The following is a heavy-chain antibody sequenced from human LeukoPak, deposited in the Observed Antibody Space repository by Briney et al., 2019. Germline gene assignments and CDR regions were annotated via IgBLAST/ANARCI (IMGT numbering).Heavy chain of an antibody. CDR3: TTEGELWLSFDY. CDR2: IKSKTDGGTT. D-gene: IGHD3-16*01. Sequence: GGSLRLSCAASGFTFSNAWMSWVRQAPGKGLEWVGRIKSKTDGGTTDYAAPVKGRFTISRDDSKNTLYLQMNSPKTEDTAVYHCTTEGELWLSFDYWGQGTLVTVSS. CDR1: GFTFSNAW. J-gene: IGHJ4*02. V-gene: IGHV3-15*01.